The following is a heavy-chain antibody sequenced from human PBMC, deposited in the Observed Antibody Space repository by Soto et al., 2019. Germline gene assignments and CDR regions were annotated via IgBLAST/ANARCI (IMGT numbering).Heavy chain of an antibody. CDR3: VRDGTKALRDWFDP. V-gene: IGHV4-4*07. CDR1: GASISGYY. D-gene: IGHD1-1*01. Sequence: PSETLSLTCTVSGASISGYYWSWIRKSAGKGLEWIGRIYATGTTDYNPSLKSRVMMSVDTSKKQFSLKLRSVTAADTAVYYCVRDGTKALRDWFDPWGQGISVTVSS. CDR2: IYATGTT. J-gene: IGHJ5*02.